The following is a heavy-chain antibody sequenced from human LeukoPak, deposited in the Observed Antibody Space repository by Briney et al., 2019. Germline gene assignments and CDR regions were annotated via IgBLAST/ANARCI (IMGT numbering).Heavy chain of an antibody. D-gene: IGHD3-3*01. J-gene: IGHJ6*02. CDR3: AKDMGWSGYSGRLPQRKYYYYYGMDV. Sequence: PGGSLRLSCEASGFTFDDYAMHWVRQAPGKGPEWVSGISWNSGSIGYADSVKGRFTISRDNAKNSLYLQMNSLRAEVTALYYCAKDMGWSGYSGRLPQRKYYYYYGMDVWGQGTTVTVSS. CDR1: GFTFDDYA. CDR2: ISWNSGSI. V-gene: IGHV3-9*01.